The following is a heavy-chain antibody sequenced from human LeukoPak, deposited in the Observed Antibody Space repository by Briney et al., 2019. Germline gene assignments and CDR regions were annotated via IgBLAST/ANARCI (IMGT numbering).Heavy chain of an antibody. CDR1: GGTFSSYA. CDR3: ASGSYGGNSCDY. J-gene: IGHJ4*02. V-gene: IGHV1-69*05. Sequence: SVKVSCKASGGTFSSYAISWVRQAPGQGLEWMGGIIPIFGTANYAQKLQGRVTMTTDTSTSTAYMELRSLRSDDTAVYYCASGSYGGNSCDYWGQGTLVTVSS. CDR2: IIPIFGTA. D-gene: IGHD4-23*01.